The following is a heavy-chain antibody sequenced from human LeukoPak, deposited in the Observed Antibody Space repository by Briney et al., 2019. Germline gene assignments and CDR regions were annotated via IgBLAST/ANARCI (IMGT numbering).Heavy chain of an antibody. Sequence: PSETLSLTCTVSGGSISSYYWSWIRQPPGKGLEWIGYIYYSGSTNYNPSLKSRVTISVDTSKNQFSLKLSSVTAADTAVYYCARASGESSGYYCNFDYWGQGTLVTVSS. CDR2: IYYSGST. CDR3: ARASGESSGYYCNFDY. V-gene: IGHV4-59*08. J-gene: IGHJ4*02. CDR1: GGSISSYY. D-gene: IGHD3-22*01.